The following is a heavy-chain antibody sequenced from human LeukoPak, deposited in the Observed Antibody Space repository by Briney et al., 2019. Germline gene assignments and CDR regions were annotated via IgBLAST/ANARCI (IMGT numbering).Heavy chain of an antibody. CDR3: ARRLRPYSSSWYWSDYYDSSGYHYFDY. J-gene: IGHJ4*02. CDR1: GYSFTSYW. D-gene: IGHD3-22*01. V-gene: IGHV5-51*01. CDR2: IYPGDSDT. Sequence: GESLKISCKGSGYSFTSYWIGWVRQMPGKGLEWMGIIYPGDSDTRYSPSFQGQVTISADKSISTAYLQWSSLKASDTAMCYCARRLRPYSSSWYWSDYYDSSGYHYFDYWGQGTLVTVSS.